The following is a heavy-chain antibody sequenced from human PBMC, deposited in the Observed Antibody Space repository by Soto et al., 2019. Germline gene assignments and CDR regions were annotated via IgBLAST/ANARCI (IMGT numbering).Heavy chain of an antibody. J-gene: IGHJ3*01. CDR1: GFTFNTFA. Sequence: GGSLRLSCAASGFTFNTFALTLVRQAPGKGLEWVSSITVDGGSTYYVDSVKGRFTVSRDNYKNTLYSQMDSLSAEDTAVYYCAKVVYERSGNDGLDVSGQATRVTVSS. V-gene: IGHV3-23*01. CDR3: AKVVYERSGNDGLDV. CDR2: ITVDGGST. D-gene: IGHD3-22*01.